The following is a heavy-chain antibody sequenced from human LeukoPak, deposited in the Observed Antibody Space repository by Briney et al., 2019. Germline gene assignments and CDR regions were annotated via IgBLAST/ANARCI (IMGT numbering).Heavy chain of an antibody. D-gene: IGHD6-13*01. CDR1: GFTFSNAW. CDR3: ARDLSSRDAY. Sequence: GGSLRLSCAASGFTFSNAWMSWVRQAPGKGLEWVASLQDDGSHQYYVDSAKGRFTISRENAKNSLFLQMSSLRVEDTAVYYCARDLSSRDAYWGQGTPVTVSS. V-gene: IGHV3-7*03. J-gene: IGHJ4*02. CDR2: LQDDGSHQ.